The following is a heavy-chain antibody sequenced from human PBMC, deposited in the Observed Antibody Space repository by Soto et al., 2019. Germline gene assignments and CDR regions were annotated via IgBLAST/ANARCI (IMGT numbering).Heavy chain of an antibody. CDR1: GIEFSNYA. CDR3: AKPPLGVVVMAPDY. J-gene: IGHJ4*02. Sequence: GGSLRLSCVGSGIEFSNYAMSWVRQAPGKGLEWVSAISGSGGSTYYADSVKGRFTISRDNSKNTLYLQMNSLRAEDTAVYYCAKPPLGVVVMAPDYWGQGTLVTVSS. V-gene: IGHV3-23*01. CDR2: ISGSGGST. D-gene: IGHD3-22*01.